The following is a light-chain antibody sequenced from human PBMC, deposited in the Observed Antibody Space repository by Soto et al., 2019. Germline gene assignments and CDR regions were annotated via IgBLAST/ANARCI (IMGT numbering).Light chain of an antibody. J-gene: IGKJ1*01. Sequence: EIVLTQSPGTLSLSPGERATLSCRASQSVSSSYLAWYQQKPGQAPRLLIYGASSMHTGIPYRFSGSGSGTDFTLTISRLEPEDFAVYYCQQYGSSPWTFGQGTKVEIK. CDR3: QQYGSSPWT. V-gene: IGKV3-20*01. CDR1: QSVSSSY. CDR2: GAS.